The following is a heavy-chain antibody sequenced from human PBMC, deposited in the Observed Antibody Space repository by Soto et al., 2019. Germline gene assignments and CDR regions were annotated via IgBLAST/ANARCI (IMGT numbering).Heavy chain of an antibody. CDR3: ARTGFYYYGSGSPVAADY. V-gene: IGHV1-18*01. J-gene: IGHJ4*02. CDR1: GYTFTSYG. CDR2: ISAYNGNT. D-gene: IGHD3-10*01. Sequence: QVQLVQSGAEVKKPGASVKVSCKASGYTFTSYGISWVRQAPGQGLEWMGWISAYNGNTHYAQKLQGRVTMTTDTSTSTAYMELRSLRSDDTAVYFCARTGFYYYGSGSPVAADYWGQGTLVTVSS.